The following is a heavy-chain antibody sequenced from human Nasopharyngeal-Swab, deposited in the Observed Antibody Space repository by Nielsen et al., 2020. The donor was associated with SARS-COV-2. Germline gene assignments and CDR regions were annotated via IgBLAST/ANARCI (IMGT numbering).Heavy chain of an antibody. D-gene: IGHD1-26*01. CDR1: GYSFTSYW. Sequence: GESLKISCKGSGYSFTSYWNGWVRQMPGKGLEWMGIIYPGDSDTRYSPSFQGQVTISADKSISTAYLQWNSLKASDTAMYYCARRGSGSHVYYYGMDVWGQGTTVTVSS. J-gene: IGHJ6*02. V-gene: IGHV5-51*01. CDR3: ARRGSGSHVYYYGMDV. CDR2: IYPGDSDT.